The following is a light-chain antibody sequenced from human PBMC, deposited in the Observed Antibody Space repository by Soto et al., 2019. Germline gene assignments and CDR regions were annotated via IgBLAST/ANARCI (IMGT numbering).Light chain of an antibody. CDR1: QSINGY. Sequence: DIQMTQYTSALSASVGDRVTITCRASQSINGYLNWYQQKSGKAPKLLIYDASDLETGVPSRFSGSGSGTDFTFTINSLQAEDVATYYCQQYDSLPHTFGEGTKVDIK. CDR2: DAS. J-gene: IGKJ4*01. CDR3: QQYDSLPHT. V-gene: IGKV1-33*01.